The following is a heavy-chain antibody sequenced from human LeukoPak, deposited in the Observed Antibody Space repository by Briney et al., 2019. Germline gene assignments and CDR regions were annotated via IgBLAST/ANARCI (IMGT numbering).Heavy chain of an antibody. Sequence: GESLKISCKGSEYSFTNYWIGWVRQMPGEGLEWMGIIYPGDSDTRYSPSFQGQVTLSADKSITTAYLQWSSLKASDTAMYYCARSSPYCTNGLCYREFNYWGQGTLVTVSS. CDR3: ARSSPYCTNGLCYREFNY. D-gene: IGHD2-8*01. V-gene: IGHV5-51*01. J-gene: IGHJ4*02. CDR2: IYPGDSDT. CDR1: EYSFTNYW.